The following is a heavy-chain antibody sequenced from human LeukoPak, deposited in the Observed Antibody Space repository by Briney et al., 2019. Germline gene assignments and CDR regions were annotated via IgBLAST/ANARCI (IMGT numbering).Heavy chain of an antibody. CDR2: VYYGGST. CDR1: GGPISSPNHF. V-gene: IGHV4-39*01. Sequence: PSETLSFTCTVSGGPISSPNHFWGWVRQPPGKGLEWIGSVYYGGSTYSNPSLKSRVTMSADTSKNQFSLTLSSVTAADTAVYYCARVVAGTKDFQHWGQGTLVTVSS. CDR3: ARVVAGTKDFQH. J-gene: IGHJ1*01. D-gene: IGHD6-19*01.